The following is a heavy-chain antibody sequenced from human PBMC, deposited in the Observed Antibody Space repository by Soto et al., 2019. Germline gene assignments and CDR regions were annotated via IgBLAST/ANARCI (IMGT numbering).Heavy chain of an antibody. CDR1: GGSISSNY. D-gene: IGHD6-13*01. CDR2: VYNSGST. J-gene: IGHJ4*02. Sequence: SITCTVSGGSISSNYWTWIRQPPGKGLEWIGYVYNSGSTNYNPSLKSRVTISEDTSKSQFSLKVNSMTAADTAVYYCARYRREAVAGYTLDNWGQGILVTVSS. V-gene: IGHV4-59*01. CDR3: ARYRREAVAGYTLDN.